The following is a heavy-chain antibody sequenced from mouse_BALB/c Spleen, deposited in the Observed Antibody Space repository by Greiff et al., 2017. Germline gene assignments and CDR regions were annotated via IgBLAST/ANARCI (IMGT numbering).Heavy chain of an antibody. D-gene: IGHD2-10*02. CDR1: GYTFTSYW. CDR3: ARWGYGNYFDY. J-gene: IGHJ2*01. Sequence: VQLQQSGAELAKPGASVKMSCKASGYTFTSYWMHWVKQRPGQGLEWIGYINPSTGYTEYNQKFKDKATLTADKSSSTAYMQLSSLTSEDSAVYYWARWGYGNYFDYRGQGTTLTVSA. CDR2: INPSTGYT. V-gene: IGHV1-7*01.